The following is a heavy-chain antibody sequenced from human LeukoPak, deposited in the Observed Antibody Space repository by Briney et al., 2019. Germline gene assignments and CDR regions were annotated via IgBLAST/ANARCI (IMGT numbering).Heavy chain of an antibody. CDR3: ARHGYTASHFFLDY. CDR1: TGSINSYY. Sequence: SETLSLTCTASTGSINSYYWGWVRQPAGRGLEWIGRIYTTGLADYDPSLQSRVTMSVDTSQKQFSLNLRSVTAADTAIYFCARHGYTASHFFLDYWSQGTLVTVSS. J-gene: IGHJ4*02. V-gene: IGHV4-4*07. D-gene: IGHD5-18*01. CDR2: IYTTGLA.